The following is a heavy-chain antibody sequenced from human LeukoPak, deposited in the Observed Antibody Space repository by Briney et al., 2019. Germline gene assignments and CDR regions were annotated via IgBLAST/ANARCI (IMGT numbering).Heavy chain of an antibody. CDR3: ARIWFNDYGDPPNWFDP. J-gene: IGHJ5*02. D-gene: IGHD4-17*01. Sequence: PSETLSLTCTVSGGSVSSGSYYWSWIRQPPGKGLEWIGYIYYSGSTNYNPSLKSRVTISVDTSKNQFSLKLSSVTAEDTAVYYCARIWFNDYGDPPNWFDPWGQGTLVTVSS. CDR1: GGSVSSGSYY. CDR2: IYYSGST. V-gene: IGHV4-61*01.